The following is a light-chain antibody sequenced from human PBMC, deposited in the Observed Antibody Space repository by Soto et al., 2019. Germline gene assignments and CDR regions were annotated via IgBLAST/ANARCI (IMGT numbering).Light chain of an antibody. V-gene: IGKV3-11*01. CDR1: QSVSSY. J-gene: IGKJ5*01. CDR2: DAS. CDR3: QQRSNWPPIN. Sequence: EIVLTQSPDTLSLSPGERATLSCRSSQSVSSYLAWYQQKPGQAPRLLIYDASNRATGIPARFSGSGSGTDFTLTISSLEPEDFAVYYCQQRSNWPPINFGQGTRLEI.